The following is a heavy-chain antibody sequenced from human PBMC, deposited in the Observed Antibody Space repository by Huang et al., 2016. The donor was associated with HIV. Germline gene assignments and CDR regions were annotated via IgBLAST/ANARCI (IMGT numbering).Heavy chain of an antibody. J-gene: IGHJ3*02. CDR3: ATSTPDVGAGVLRSAFDI. CDR1: GYTVSELS. D-gene: IGHD2-15*01. V-gene: IGHV1-24*01. Sequence: QVQLVESGAELKKPGASVRVSCKVSGYTVSELSLHGVRQALEKGLECVGGFDPKEGETIYAQRLQGTVTMTEETSTDTAYMELSSLRPEDTAVYYCATSTPDVGAGVLRSAFDIWGQGTMVTVSS. CDR2: FDPKEGET.